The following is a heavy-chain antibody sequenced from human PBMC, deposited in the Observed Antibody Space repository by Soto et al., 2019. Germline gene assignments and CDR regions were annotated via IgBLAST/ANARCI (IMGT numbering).Heavy chain of an antibody. CDR2: IRSKPNNYAT. D-gene: IGHD1-26*01. CDR1: GFSFSGSA. V-gene: IGHV3-73*02. J-gene: IGHJ4*02. Sequence: EVQLVESGGGLVQPGGSLKISCAASGFSFSGSAMHWVRQASGKGLEWVGRIRSKPNNYATTYAASVKGRFTISRDDSKNTAYLQMDSRNTEDTAVYYCARPLSPNAGGSPLENWGQGTLVIVSS. CDR3: ARPLSPNAGGSPLEN.